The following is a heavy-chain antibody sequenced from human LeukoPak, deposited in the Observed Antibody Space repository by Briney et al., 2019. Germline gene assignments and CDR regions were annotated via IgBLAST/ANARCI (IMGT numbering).Heavy chain of an antibody. D-gene: IGHD2-2*01. CDR2: INTDTGNP. CDR3: AREVGHCGSTSCYARLFDP. CDR1: GYTFTTYG. V-gene: IGHV7-4-1*02. Sequence: GASVKVSCKASGYTFTTYGVNWVRQAPGQGLEWMGWINTDTGNPTYAQGFTGRFVFSLDTSVSTAYLQISSLKAEDTAVYYCAREVGHCGSTSCYARLFDPWGQETRVTVSS. J-gene: IGHJ5*02.